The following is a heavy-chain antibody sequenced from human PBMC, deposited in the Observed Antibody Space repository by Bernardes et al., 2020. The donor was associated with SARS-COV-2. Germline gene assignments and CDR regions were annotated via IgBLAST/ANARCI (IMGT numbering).Heavy chain of an antibody. CDR3: AKRGDYYISGSYAVGAWHAFEI. CDR1: GFTFRSYA. V-gene: IGHV3-23*01. Sequence: SCASSGFTFRSYAMSWVRRAPGKGLEWVSGISYSGDNTYYADSVKGRFTISRDNSKNTLYLQMNSLRAEDTAVYYCAKRGDYYISGSYAVGAWHAFEIWGQGTMVTVSS. J-gene: IGHJ3*02. D-gene: IGHD3-10*01. CDR2: ISYSGDNT.